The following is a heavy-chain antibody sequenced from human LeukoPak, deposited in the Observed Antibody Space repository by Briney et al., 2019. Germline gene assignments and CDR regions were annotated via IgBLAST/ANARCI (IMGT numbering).Heavy chain of an antibody. Sequence: GASVKVSCKASGYTFTSYGISWVRQAPGQGLEWMGIINPSGGSTSYAQKFQGRVTMTRDTPTSTVYMELSSLRSEDTAVYYCARDGVLRFLEWLSPTYYYYMDVWGKGTTVTVSS. V-gene: IGHV1-46*01. CDR3: ARDGVLRFLEWLSPTYYYYMDV. D-gene: IGHD3-3*01. CDR2: INPSGGST. CDR1: GYTFTSYG. J-gene: IGHJ6*03.